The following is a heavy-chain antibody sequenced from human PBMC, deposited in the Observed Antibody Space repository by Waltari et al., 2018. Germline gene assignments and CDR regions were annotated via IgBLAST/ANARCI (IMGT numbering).Heavy chain of an antibody. V-gene: IGHV4-59*01. CDR2: IYYSGST. Sequence: QVQLQESGPGLVKPSETLSLTCTVSGGPISSYYWSWIRQPPGKGLEWIGYIYYSGSTNYNPSLKSRVTISVDTSKNQFSLKLSSVTAADTAVYYCAREGIDDSSGYLFDYWGQGTLVTVSS. CDR3: AREGIDDSSGYLFDY. CDR1: GGPISSYY. J-gene: IGHJ4*02. D-gene: IGHD3-22*01.